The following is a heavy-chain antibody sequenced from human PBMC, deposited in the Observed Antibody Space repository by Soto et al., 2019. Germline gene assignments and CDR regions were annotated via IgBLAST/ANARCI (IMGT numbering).Heavy chain of an antibody. CDR1: GGSISSYY. CDR3: ARDPKDEGGYCSSNICPLYGMDV. CDR2: IYTSGST. Sequence: QVQLQESGPGLVKPSETLSLTCTVSGGSISSYYWSCIRQPAGKGLEWIGRIYTSGSTNDNPSLTSRVNMSVDTSKNQFSLKLSSVTAADTDVYYCARDPKDEGGYCSSNICPLYGMDVWGQGTKVTVSS. V-gene: IGHV4-4*07. D-gene: IGHD2-2*01. J-gene: IGHJ6*02.